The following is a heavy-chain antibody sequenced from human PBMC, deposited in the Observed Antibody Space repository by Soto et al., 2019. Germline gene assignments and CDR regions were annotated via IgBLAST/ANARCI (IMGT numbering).Heavy chain of an antibody. CDR1: GYTFTNFG. Sequence: QVQLVQSGAEVKKPGASVKVSCKASGYTFTNFGLIWVRQAPGQGPEWMGWVSADSGDTSYAQQLQGRVTMTRDTSTSTVYMELRSLRSDDTAMYYCAREMPGYCSDSACLPGYWGQRTQVTVSS. D-gene: IGHD2-15*01. CDR3: AREMPGYCSDSACLPGY. J-gene: IGHJ4*02. V-gene: IGHV1-18*01. CDR2: VSADSGDT.